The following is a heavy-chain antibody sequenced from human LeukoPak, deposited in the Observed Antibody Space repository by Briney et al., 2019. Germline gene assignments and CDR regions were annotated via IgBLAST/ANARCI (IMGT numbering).Heavy chain of an antibody. Sequence: SETLSLTCTVSGDSVSSSNYYWAWIRQPPGKGLEWIGNIYYSGSTYYNPSLKSRVTISVDTSKNQFSLKLSSVTAADTAVYYCARDAVEYSSSSVSWFDPWGQGTLVTVSS. CDR3: ARDAVEYSSSSVSWFDP. D-gene: IGHD6-6*01. CDR1: GDSVSSSNYY. J-gene: IGHJ5*02. V-gene: IGHV4-39*07. CDR2: IYYSGST.